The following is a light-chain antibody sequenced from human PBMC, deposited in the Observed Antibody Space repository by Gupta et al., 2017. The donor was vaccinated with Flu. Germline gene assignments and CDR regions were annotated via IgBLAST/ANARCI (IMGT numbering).Light chain of an antibody. J-gene: IGKJ4*01. CDR3: MQSLQGLT. Sequence: DIVMNQYPLCLTVAPGEAASMSCRSSQSLLKSNGSNYLDWYLQRPRRSPQLLIYLGSHRASGVPDRFSGSGSGTDFTLKISRVEAEDVGVYYCMQSLQGLTFGGGTKIEI. CDR2: LGS. CDR1: QSLLKSNGSNY. V-gene: IGKV2-28*01.